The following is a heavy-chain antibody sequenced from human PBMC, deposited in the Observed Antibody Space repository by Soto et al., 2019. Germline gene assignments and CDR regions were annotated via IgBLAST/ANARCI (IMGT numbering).Heavy chain of an antibody. CDR1: GFTVSSSA. CDR2: ISYDGSNK. J-gene: IGHJ4*02. D-gene: IGHD6-19*01. CDR3: ARHGSGWYN. V-gene: IGHV3-30-3*01. Sequence: PGGALRLYGAASGFTVSSSAMHWVRQAPGKGLEWVAVISYDGSNKYYADSVKGRFTISRDNSKNTLYLQMNSLRAEDTAVYYCARHGSGWYNWGQGTLVTVSS.